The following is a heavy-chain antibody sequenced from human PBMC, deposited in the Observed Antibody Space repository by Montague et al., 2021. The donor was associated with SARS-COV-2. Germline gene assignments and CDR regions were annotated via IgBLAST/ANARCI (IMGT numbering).Heavy chain of an antibody. J-gene: IGHJ5*02. D-gene: IGHD2-15*01. CDR2: IYTSGST. CDR3: ARGCSGGSCYPNPFST. Sequence: TLSLTCTVSGGSISSGSYYWSWIRQPAGKGLEWIGRIYTSGSTNYNLSLKSRVTISVDTSKNQFSLNLSSVTAAGTAVYYCARGCSGGSCYPNPFSTWGQGALVTVSS. V-gene: IGHV4-61*02. CDR1: GGSISSGSYY.